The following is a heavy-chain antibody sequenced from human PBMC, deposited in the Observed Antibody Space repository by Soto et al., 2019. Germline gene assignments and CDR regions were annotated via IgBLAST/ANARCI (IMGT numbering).Heavy chain of an antibody. J-gene: IGHJ5*02. CDR2: ISYDGTNI. D-gene: IGHD3-10*01. CDR3: TKELLLWFGDYHP. CDR1: GFTFSRYG. Sequence: GGSLRLSCAASGFTFSRYGMHWVRQAPGKGLEWVGFISYDGTNIYYADSVRGRFTISRDNSQNTLYLQMNSLRAEDTAVYCCTKELLLWFGDYHPWGQGTLVTVSS. V-gene: IGHV3-30*02.